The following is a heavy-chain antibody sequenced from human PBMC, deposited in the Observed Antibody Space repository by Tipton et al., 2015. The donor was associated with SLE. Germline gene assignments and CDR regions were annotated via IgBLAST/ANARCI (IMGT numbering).Heavy chain of an antibody. CDR2: IGSSSRNI. CDR3: AKRLTLFGVVIKDAFDV. D-gene: IGHD3-3*01. J-gene: IGHJ3*01. V-gene: IGHV3-21*01. CDR1: GITFSSYS. Sequence: GSLRLSCAASGITFSSYSMNWVRQAPGKGLEWVSSIGSSSRNIYYADSVQGRFTISRDNAKNSLYLQMNSLRVEDTAVYYCAKRLTLFGVVIKDAFDVWGQGTMVTVSS.